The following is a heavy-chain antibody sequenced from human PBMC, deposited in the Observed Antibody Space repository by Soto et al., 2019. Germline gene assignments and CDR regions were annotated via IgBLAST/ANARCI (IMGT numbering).Heavy chain of an antibody. V-gene: IGHV1-3*01. CDR1: GFVSSNYN. CDR3: ASDYGSNWRL. Sequence: QAHLVQSGAEVKMPGDSVQVSCKASGFVSSNYNFHWVRQAPGQSLEWMRRINAGNGNSQYSQNFQGRVTFTSDASASTAFMELTNLRFEDRAMYYCASDYGSNWRLWGQGTLVSVSS. D-gene: IGHD6-19*01. J-gene: IGHJ4*02. CDR2: INAGNGNS.